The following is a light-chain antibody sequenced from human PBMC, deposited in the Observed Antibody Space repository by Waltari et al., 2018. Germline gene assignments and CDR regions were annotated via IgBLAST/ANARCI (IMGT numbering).Light chain of an antibody. CDR3: QHYVRLPVT. CDR1: QSVGRA. V-gene: IGKV3-20*01. J-gene: IGKJ1*01. Sequence: VLTQSPGTLSLSPGERATLSCRASQSVGRALAWYQQKPGQAPRLLIYDASIRATRVPDRFSGSGSGTDFSLTISRLEPEDVAVYNCQHYVRLPVTFGQGTKVE. CDR2: DAS.